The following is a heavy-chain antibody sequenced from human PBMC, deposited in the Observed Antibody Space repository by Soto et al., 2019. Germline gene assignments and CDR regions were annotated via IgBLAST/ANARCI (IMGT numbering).Heavy chain of an antibody. D-gene: IGHD3-10*01. CDR2: MDEDGGTT. J-gene: IGHJ6*02. Sequence: EVQLVESGGGLVRPGGSLRLSCAASGFTFSSYWMHWVRQVPGKGLVWVSRMDEDGGTTDYADSVKGRFTISRDNAKNTLYLQRNSPRVADTAVYYCASDLSGRADVWGQGTTVTVSS. CDR1: GFTFSSYW. CDR3: ASDLSGRADV. V-gene: IGHV3-74*02.